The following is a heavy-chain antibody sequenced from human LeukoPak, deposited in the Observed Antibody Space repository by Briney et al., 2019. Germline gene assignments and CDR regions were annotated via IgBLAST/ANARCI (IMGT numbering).Heavy chain of an antibody. J-gene: IGHJ3*02. CDR2: IYTSGST. CDR3: ARAPRGQYGPHAFDI. Sequence: MASQTLSLXCTVSGGSISSGSYYWSWNRQPAGKGPEWIGRIYTSGSTNYNPSLKSRVTISVDTSKNQFSLKLSSVTAADTAVYYCARAPRGQYGPHAFDIWGQGTMVTVSS. D-gene: IGHD3-10*01. V-gene: IGHV4-61*02. CDR1: GGSISSGSYY.